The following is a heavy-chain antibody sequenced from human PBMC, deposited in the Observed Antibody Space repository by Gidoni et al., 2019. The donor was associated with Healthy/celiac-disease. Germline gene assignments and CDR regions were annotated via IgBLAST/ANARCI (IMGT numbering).Heavy chain of an antibody. CDR1: GFTFSSYA. J-gene: IGHJ3*02. D-gene: IGHD2-15*01. CDR3: AKVSVVVVAATPNAFDI. V-gene: IGHV3-23*01. Sequence: EEQLSESGGGLLQPGGSLILSCAASGFTFSSYAMTWVRQSRGKGLNWVSGISGSGSSTYYADSVKCRFTISRDNSKNTLYLQMNSLRAEDTAVYYCAKVSVVVVAATPNAFDIWGQGTMVTVSS. CDR2: ISGSGSST.